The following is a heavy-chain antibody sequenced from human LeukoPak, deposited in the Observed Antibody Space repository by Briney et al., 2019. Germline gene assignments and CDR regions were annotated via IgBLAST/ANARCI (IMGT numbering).Heavy chain of an antibody. D-gene: IGHD3-9*01. CDR3: AKQGRDWLRDYYYYMDV. V-gene: IGHV3-30*18. Sequence: GGSLRLSCAASGFTFSSYGMHWVRQAPGKGLEWVAVISYDGSNKYYADSVKGRFTISRDNSKNTLYLQMNSLRAEDTAVYYCAKQGRDWLRDYYYYMDVWGKGTTVTISS. CDR2: ISYDGSNK. J-gene: IGHJ6*03. CDR1: GFTFSSYG.